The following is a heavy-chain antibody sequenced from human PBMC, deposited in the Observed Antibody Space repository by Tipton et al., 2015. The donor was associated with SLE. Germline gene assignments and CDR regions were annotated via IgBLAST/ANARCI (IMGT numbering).Heavy chain of an antibody. Sequence: TLSLTCTVSGGSISSYYWSWIRQPPGKGLEWIGYIYTSGSTNYNPSLKSRVTISVDTSKNQFSLKLSSVTAADTAVYYCARTSIAGLGDAFDIWGQGTMVTVSS. CDR1: GGSISSYY. CDR2: IYTSGST. V-gene: IGHV4-4*08. J-gene: IGHJ3*02. CDR3: ARTSIAGLGDAFDI. D-gene: IGHD6-6*01.